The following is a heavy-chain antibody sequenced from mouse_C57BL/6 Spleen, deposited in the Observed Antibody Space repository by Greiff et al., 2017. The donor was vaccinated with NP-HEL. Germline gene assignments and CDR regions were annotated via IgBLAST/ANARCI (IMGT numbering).Heavy chain of an antibody. CDR1: GFTFSDYY. Sequence: EVKLMESEGGLVQPGSSMKLSCTASGFTFSDYYMAWVRQVPEKGLEWVANINYDGSSTYYLDSLKSRFIISRDNAKNTLYLQMSSLKSEDTATYYCARDEGGTRGYFDVWGTGTTVTVSS. CDR3: ARDEGGTRGYFDV. J-gene: IGHJ1*03. V-gene: IGHV5-16*01. CDR2: INYDGSST. D-gene: IGHD3-1*01.